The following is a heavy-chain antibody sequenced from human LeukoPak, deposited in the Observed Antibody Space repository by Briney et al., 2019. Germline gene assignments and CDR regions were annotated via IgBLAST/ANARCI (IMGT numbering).Heavy chain of an antibody. Sequence: PGGSLRLSCAASGFTVNAYAMAWVRQAPGKGLEWVSTIYDDNTYYADSVKGRFAISTDNSKNTLYLQMNSLRVGDTAVYFCAARKVRGVWFYLDYWGQGTLVTVSS. J-gene: IGHJ4*02. CDR3: AARKVRGVWFYLDY. CDR1: GFTVNAYA. V-gene: IGHV3-23*01. D-gene: IGHD3-10*01. CDR2: IYDDNT.